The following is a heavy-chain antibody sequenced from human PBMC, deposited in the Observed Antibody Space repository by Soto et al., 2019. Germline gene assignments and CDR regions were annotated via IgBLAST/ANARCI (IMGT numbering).Heavy chain of an antibody. J-gene: IGHJ3*02. V-gene: IGHV3-33*01. CDR3: ARGLDFWSGYHDAFDI. CDR2: IWYDGSNK. Sequence: GGSLRLSCAASGFTFSSYGMHWVRQAPGKGLEWVAVIWYDGSNKYYADSVKGRFTISRDNSKNTLYLQMNSLRAEDTAVYYCARGLDFWSGYHDAFDIWGQGTMVTVSS. CDR1: GFTFSSYG. D-gene: IGHD3-3*01.